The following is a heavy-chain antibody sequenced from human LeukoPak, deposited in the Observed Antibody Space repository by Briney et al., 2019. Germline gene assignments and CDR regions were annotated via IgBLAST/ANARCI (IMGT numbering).Heavy chain of an antibody. CDR2: ICCSRSSI. D-gene: IGHD2-8*01. CDR3: GRDNGLN. CDR1: GGSFSGYY. V-gene: IGHV3-21*01. J-gene: IGHJ4*02. Sequence: ETLSLTCAVYGGSFSGYYWSWIRQPPGKGLEWVSSICCSRSSIYYADSVKGHFTISRDNAKNPLYLQMNSLRAEDTTVYYCGRDNGLNSGQGTLVTVSS.